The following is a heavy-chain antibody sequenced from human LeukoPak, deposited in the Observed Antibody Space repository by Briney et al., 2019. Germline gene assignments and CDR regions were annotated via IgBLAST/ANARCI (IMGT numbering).Heavy chain of an antibody. Sequence: GGSLRLSCAASGFTFSSSGMSWVRQAPGKGLEWVSYISSSGSTIYYADSVKGRFTISRDNAKNSLYLQMNSLRAEDTAVYYCARTYYGDGIDYWGQGTLVTVSS. D-gene: IGHD4-17*01. J-gene: IGHJ4*02. CDR1: GFTFSSSG. V-gene: IGHV3-48*04. CDR3: ARTYYGDGIDY. CDR2: ISSSGSTI.